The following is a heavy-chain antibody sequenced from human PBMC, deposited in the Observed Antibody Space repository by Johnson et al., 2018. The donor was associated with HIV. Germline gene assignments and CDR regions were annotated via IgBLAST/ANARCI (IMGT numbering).Heavy chain of an antibody. J-gene: IGHJ3*02. CDR2: ISGSGGST. V-gene: IGHV3-23*04. CDR3: ARDSYDISGQQHDAFDI. D-gene: IGHD3-22*01. CDR1: GFTFSSYA. Sequence: EVQLVESGGGVVQPGGSLRLSCAVSGFTFSSYAMSWVRQAPGKGLEWVSAISGSGGSTYYADSVKGRFTISRDNSKNTLHLQMNSLRAEDTAVYYCARDSYDISGQQHDAFDIWGQGTMVTVSS.